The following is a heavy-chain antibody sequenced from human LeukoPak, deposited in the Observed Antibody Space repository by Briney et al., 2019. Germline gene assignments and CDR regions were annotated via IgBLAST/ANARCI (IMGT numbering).Heavy chain of an antibody. D-gene: IGHD3-10*01. CDR1: GFNFEDFG. Sequence: GESLRLTCVASGFNFEDFGMTWARLVPGKGLEWVSGVTWSGDKTSYADSLKGRFTISRDNSKNSLYLHMNSLRVEDTAFYYCARKVGSGHYYGPDYYSFYMDVWGKGTAVTVSS. J-gene: IGHJ6*03. CDR3: ARKVGSGHYYGPDYYSFYMDV. CDR2: VTWSGDKT. V-gene: IGHV3-20*04.